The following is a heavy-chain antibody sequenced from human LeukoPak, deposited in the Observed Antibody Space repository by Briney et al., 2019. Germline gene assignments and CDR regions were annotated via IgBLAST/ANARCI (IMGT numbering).Heavy chain of an antibody. Sequence: ASVKVSCKASGGTFSSYAISWVRQAPGQGLEWMGGIIPIFGTANYAQKFQGRVTITADESTSTAYMELSSLRSEDTAAYYCARSSSGCYYYYYMDVWGKGTTVTVSS. D-gene: IGHD6-19*01. V-gene: IGHV1-69*13. J-gene: IGHJ6*03. CDR2: IIPIFGTA. CDR1: GGTFSSYA. CDR3: ARSSSGCYYYYYMDV.